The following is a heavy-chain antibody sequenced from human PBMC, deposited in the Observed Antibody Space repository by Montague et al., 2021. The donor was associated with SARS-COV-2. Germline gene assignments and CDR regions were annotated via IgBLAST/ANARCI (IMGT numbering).Heavy chain of an antibody. V-gene: IGHV3-74*01. D-gene: IGHD6-19*01. J-gene: IGHJ4*02. Sequence: SLSLSCAASGFIFSNYWMHWVRQAPGKGLVWVSRINIDGSGSTYADSVQGRFTISRDNAKNTLYRQMNSLRAEDTALYYCASWISGVAGTDYWGQGTLVTVSS. CDR3: ASWISGVAGTDY. CDR2: INIDGSGS. CDR1: GFIFSNYW.